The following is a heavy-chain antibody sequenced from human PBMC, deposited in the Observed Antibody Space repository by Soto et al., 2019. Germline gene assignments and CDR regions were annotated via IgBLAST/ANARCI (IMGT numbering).Heavy chain of an antibody. CDR1: GFTFSSYG. J-gene: IGHJ4*02. Sequence: GGSLRLSCAASGFTFSSYGMHWVRQAPGKGLEWVAVIWYDGSNKYYVDSVKGRFTISRDNSKNTLYLQMNSLRVEDTAVYYCTREEYYYDTSGYYFFDYWGQGTLVTVSS. CDR3: TREEYYYDTSGYYFFDY. D-gene: IGHD3-22*01. V-gene: IGHV3-33*01. CDR2: IWYDGSNK.